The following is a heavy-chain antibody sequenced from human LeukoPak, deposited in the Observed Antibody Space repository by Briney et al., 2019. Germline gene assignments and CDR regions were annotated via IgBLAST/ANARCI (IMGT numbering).Heavy chain of an antibody. Sequence: ASVKVSCKASGYTFTSYYMHWVRQAPGQGLEWMGIISPSGGSTSYAQKFQGRVTMTRDTSTSTVYMELSSLRSEDTAVYYCARDYALLYCSSTSCENYYYYYMDVWGKGTTVTVSS. CDR1: GYTFTSYY. V-gene: IGHV1-46*01. CDR2: ISPSGGST. J-gene: IGHJ6*03. CDR3: ARDYALLYCSSTSCENYYYYYMDV. D-gene: IGHD2-2*01.